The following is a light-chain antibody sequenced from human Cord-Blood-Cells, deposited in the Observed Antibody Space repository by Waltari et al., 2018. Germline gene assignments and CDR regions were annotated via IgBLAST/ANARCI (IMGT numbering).Light chain of an antibody. CDR2: DVS. Sequence: QAALTQPAPVSGSPGQSLPIPCTGTSSDVGGYNYVSWYQQHPGKAPKLMIYDVSNRPSGVSNRFSGSKSGNTASLTISGLQAEDEADYYCSSYTSSSTLVFGTGTKVTVL. V-gene: IGLV2-14*01. J-gene: IGLJ1*01. CDR1: SSDVGGYNY. CDR3: SSYTSSSTLV.